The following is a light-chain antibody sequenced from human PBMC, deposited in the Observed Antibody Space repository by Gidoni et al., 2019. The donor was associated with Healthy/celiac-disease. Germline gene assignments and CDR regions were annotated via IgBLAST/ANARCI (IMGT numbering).Light chain of an antibody. CDR2: DAS. V-gene: IGKV3-11*01. CDR3: QQRSNWPPFMYT. Sequence: ENVLTQSPATLSLSPGERATLSCRASQRVSSYLAWYQQKPGQAPRLLIYDASNRATGIPARFSGSGSGTDFTLTISSLDPEDFAVYYCQQRSNWPPFMYTFGQGTKLEIK. CDR1: QRVSSY. J-gene: IGKJ2*01.